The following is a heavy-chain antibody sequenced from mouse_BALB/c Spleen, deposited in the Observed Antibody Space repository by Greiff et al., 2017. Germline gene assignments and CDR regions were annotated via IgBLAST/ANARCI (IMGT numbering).Heavy chain of an antibody. J-gene: IGHJ4*01. CDR3: ATLYGDYDYSMDY. Sequence: VQLQQSGGDLVKPGGSLKLSCAASGFTFSSYGMSWVRQTPDKRLEWVATIRSGGSYTYYPDSVKGRFTISRDNAKNTLYLQMSSLKSEDTAMYYCATLYGDYDYSMDYWGQGTSVTVSS. CDR1: GFTFSSYG. D-gene: IGHD2-13*01. V-gene: IGHV5-6*01. CDR2: IRSGGSYT.